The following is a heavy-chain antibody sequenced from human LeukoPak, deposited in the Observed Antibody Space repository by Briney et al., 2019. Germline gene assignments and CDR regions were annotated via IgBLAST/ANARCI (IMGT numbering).Heavy chain of an antibody. CDR1: GGSFSGYY. CDR2: INHSGST. D-gene: IGHD2-15*01. J-gene: IGHJ4*02. V-gene: IGHV4-34*01. Sequence: PSETLSLTCAVYGGSFSGYYWSWIRQPPGKGLEWIGEINHSGSTNYNPSLKSRVTISVDTSKNQFSLKLSSVTAADTAVYYCARVPVAAPDYWGQGTLVTVSS. CDR3: ARVPVAAPDY.